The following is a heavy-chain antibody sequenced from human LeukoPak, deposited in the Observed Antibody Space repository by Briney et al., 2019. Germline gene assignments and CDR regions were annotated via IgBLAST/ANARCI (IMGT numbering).Heavy chain of an antibody. CDR1: GGSIRSYY. J-gene: IGHJ3*02. CDR2: IYFSGNT. CDR3: ANIAAAGKLDI. Sequence: NSSETLSLTCTVSGGSIRSYYWNWVRQPPGKGLEWLGYIYFSGNTNYNPSLKSRVTISVDTSKNQFSLKLSSVTAADTAVYYCANIAAAGKLDIWGQGTMVTVSS. V-gene: IGHV4-59*01. D-gene: IGHD6-13*01.